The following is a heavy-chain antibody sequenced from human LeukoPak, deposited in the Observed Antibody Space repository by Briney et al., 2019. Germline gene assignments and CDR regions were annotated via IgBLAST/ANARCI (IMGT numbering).Heavy chain of an antibody. Sequence: GGSLRLSCAASGFTFSSYWMHWVRHAPGKGLEWVSVIYSGGSTYYADSVKGRFTISRDNAKNSLYLQMNSLRAEDTAVYYCARDSGSITIFGVVTDFDYWGQGTLVTVSS. CDR2: IYSGGST. CDR1: GFTFSSYW. CDR3: ARDSGSITIFGVVTDFDY. J-gene: IGHJ4*02. V-gene: IGHV3-66*01. D-gene: IGHD3-3*01.